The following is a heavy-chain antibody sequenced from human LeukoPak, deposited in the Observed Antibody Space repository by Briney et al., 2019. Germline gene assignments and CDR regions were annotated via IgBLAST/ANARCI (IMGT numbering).Heavy chain of an antibody. CDR1: GYTFTSYY. Sequence: ASVKVSCKASGYTFTSYYMHWVRQAPGQRLEWMGWINAGNGNTKYSQKFQGRVTITRDTSASTAYMELSSLRSEDTAVYYCASCGGDCLYYGMDVWGQGTTVTVSS. D-gene: IGHD2-21*02. CDR2: INAGNGNT. CDR3: ASCGGDCLYYGMDV. J-gene: IGHJ6*02. V-gene: IGHV1-3*01.